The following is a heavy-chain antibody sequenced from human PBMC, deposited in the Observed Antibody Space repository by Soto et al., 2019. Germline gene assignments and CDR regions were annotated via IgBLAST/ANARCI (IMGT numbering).Heavy chain of an antibody. Sequence: PSETLSLNCAVYGETFRGYIWTGIRQTPGKGLQWIGQINHSGSASYNPSLKSRVTISVHTSNSQFTLELSSVTAADTAVYYCARVSGIYYYGMDVWGQGTTVT. D-gene: IGHD3-10*01. CDR2: INHSGSA. CDR3: ARVSGIYYYGMDV. V-gene: IGHV4-34*01. CDR1: GETFRGYI. J-gene: IGHJ6*02.